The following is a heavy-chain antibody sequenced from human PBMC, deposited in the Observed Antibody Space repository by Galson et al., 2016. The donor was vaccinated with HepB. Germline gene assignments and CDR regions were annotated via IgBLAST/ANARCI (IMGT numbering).Heavy chain of an antibody. J-gene: IGHJ6*02. CDR1: GFTFNSYG. CDR3: AKDYSIIRGIIHYYYYYGMDV. CDR2: ISYDGSNK. V-gene: IGHV3-30*18. D-gene: IGHD3-10*01. Sequence: SLRLSCAASGFTFNSYGMHWVRQAPGKGLEWVAVISYDGSNKYYADSVKGRFTISRDNSKNTLYLQMNSLRAEDTAVYYCAKDYSIIRGIIHYYYYYGMDVWGQETTVTVSS.